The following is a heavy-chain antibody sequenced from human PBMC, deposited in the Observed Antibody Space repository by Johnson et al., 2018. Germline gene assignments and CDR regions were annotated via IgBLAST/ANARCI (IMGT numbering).Heavy chain of an antibody. Sequence: VQLVESGGGVVRPGGSXRLSCAASGFTFDDYGMSWVRQDHGKGLEWGSVLSGSGCSTYYADSVKGRFTNSIDNANNSLYLQMNSLRAEETAVYYCARSGGWNVKDAFDIWGQGTTVTVSS. CDR2: LSGSGCST. CDR1: GFTFDDYG. D-gene: IGHD1-1*01. V-gene: IGHV3-20*04. J-gene: IGHJ3*02. CDR3: ARSGGWNVKDAFDI.